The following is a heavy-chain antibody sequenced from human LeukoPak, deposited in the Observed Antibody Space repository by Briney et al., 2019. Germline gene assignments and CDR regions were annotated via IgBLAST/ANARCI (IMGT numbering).Heavy chain of an antibody. CDR2: IWHDGSNK. Sequence: GGSLRLSCAASGFSFINYGMHWVRQAPGEGLEWVAFIWHDGSNKYYADSVKGRSTISRDNSKNTLYLQMSSLRVEDTAVYYCAKGGYSTLMDVWGIGTTVTVSS. V-gene: IGHV3-30*02. J-gene: IGHJ6*03. CDR3: AKGGYSTLMDV. CDR1: GFSFINYG. D-gene: IGHD6-13*01.